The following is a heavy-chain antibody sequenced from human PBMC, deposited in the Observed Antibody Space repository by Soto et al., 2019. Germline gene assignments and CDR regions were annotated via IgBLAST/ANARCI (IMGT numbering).Heavy chain of an antibody. J-gene: IGHJ4*02. V-gene: IGHV1-18*01. CDR2: ISAHNGNT. Sequence: QVHLVQSGAEVKKPGASVKVSCKGSGYTFTTYGITWVRQAPGHGLEWMGWISAHNGNTNYAQKLQGRVTVTRDTSTSTPYMELRSLRSDDTAVYYCARGRYGDYWGQGALVTVSS. CDR1: GYTFTTYG. CDR3: ARGRYGDY. D-gene: IGHD1-1*01.